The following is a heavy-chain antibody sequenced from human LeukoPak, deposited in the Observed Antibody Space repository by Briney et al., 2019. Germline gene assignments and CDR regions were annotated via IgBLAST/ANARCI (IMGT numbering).Heavy chain of an antibody. CDR2: ISYDGSNK. Sequence: PGGSLRLSCAASGFTFNSYAMHWVRQAPGKGLEWVAVISYDGSNKYYADSVKGRFTISRDNSKNTLYLQMNSLRAEDTAVYYCARDLGVVKKQDAFDIWGQGTMVTVSS. V-gene: IGHV3-30-3*01. D-gene: IGHD3-3*01. CDR3: ARDLGVVKKQDAFDI. CDR1: GFTFNSYA. J-gene: IGHJ3*02.